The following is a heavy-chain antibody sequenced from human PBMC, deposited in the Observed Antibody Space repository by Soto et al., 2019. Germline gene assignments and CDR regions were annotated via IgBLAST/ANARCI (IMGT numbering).Heavy chain of an antibody. CDR3: ARGANSFGGVHTAPFDY. D-gene: IGHD3-16*01. Sequence: QVQLVQSGAEVKKPGASVKVSCKASGYTFTSYAMHWVRQAPGQRLEWVGWINAGNGNTKYSQKFQGRVTITRDTSASTAYMELSSLRSEDTAVYYCARGANSFGGVHTAPFDYWGQGTLVTVSS. CDR2: INAGNGNT. V-gene: IGHV1-3*01. CDR1: GYTFTSYA. J-gene: IGHJ4*02.